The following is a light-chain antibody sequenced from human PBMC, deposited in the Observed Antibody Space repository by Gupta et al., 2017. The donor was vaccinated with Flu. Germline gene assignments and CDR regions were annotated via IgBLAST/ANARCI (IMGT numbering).Light chain of an antibody. CDR3: QQDYSTPWT. J-gene: IGKJ1*01. V-gene: IGKV4-1*01. CDR1: QSVLYSSNNKNY. CDR2: WAS. Sequence: DIVMTQSPDSLAVSLGERATFNCKSSQSVLYSSNNKNYLAWYQQKPGQPPKLLIYWASTRESGVPDRFYGSGSGTDFTLTISSLQAEDVAVYYCQQDYSTPWTFGQGTTVEIK.